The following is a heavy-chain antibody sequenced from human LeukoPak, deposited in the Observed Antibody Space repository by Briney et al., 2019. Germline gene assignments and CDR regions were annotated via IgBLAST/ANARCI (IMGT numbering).Heavy chain of an antibody. CDR2: IYYSGST. CDR1: GGSISSNSYY. Sequence: SETLSLTCTVSGGSISSNSYYWGWIRQPPGKGLEWIGSIYYSGSTNYNPSLKSRVTISVDTSKNQFSLKLSSVTAADTAVYYCARQGTSSSFFDYWGQGTLVTVSS. V-gene: IGHV4-39*01. D-gene: IGHD3/OR15-3a*01. CDR3: ARQGTSSSFFDY. J-gene: IGHJ4*02.